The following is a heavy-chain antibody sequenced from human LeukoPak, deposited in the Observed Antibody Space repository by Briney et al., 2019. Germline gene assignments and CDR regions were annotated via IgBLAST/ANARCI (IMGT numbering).Heavy chain of an antibody. CDR3: ARGGGRGFDY. D-gene: IGHD3-16*01. V-gene: IGHV4-34*01. J-gene: IGHJ4*02. CDR1: GGSFSGYY. Sequence: SETLSLTCAVYGGSFSGYYRSWIRQPPGKGLEWIGEINHSGSTNYNPSLKSRVTISVDTSKNQFSLKLSSVTAADTAEYYCARGGGRGFDYWGQGTLVTVSS. CDR2: INHSGST.